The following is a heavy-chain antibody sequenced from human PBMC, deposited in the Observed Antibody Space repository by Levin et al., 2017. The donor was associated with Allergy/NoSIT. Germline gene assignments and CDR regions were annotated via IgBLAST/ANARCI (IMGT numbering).Heavy chain of an antibody. V-gene: IGHV3-74*01. Sequence: GGSLRLSCVASGFTLSSYWMHWVRQAPGKGLVWVSRIKSDGSSTSYADSAKGRFTISRDNAKNTLYLQMNSLRAEDTAVYYCARKMVRGIDDPFDMWGQGTMVTVSS. CDR2: IKSDGSST. D-gene: IGHD3-10*01. CDR3: ARKMVRGIDDPFDM. J-gene: IGHJ3*02. CDR1: GFTLSSYW.